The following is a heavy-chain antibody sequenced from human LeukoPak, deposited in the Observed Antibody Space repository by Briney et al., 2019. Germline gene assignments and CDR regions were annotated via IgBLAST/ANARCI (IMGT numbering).Heavy chain of an antibody. Sequence: SETLSLTCTVSGGSISSSGYYWGWIRQPPGKGLEWIGSIYYSGNTYYNASRKSRVTISVDTSKNQFSLKLSSVTAADTAVYYCARQGGYSYRILDYGGQGTLVTVSS. D-gene: IGHD5-18*01. J-gene: IGHJ4*02. CDR1: GGSISSSGYY. CDR3: ARQGGYSYRILDY. CDR2: IYYSGNT. V-gene: IGHV4-39*01.